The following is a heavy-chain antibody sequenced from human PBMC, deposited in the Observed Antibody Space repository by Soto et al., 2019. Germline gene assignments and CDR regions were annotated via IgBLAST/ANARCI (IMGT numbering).Heavy chain of an antibody. V-gene: IGHV3-7*01. Sequence: EVQLVESGGGLVQPGGSLRLSCAASGFTFSSYWMSWVRQAPGKGLEWVANIKQDGSEKYNVDFVKGRFTISRDNAKNSLYLKMNSLRVEATAVYYCARAYGSGSLSGYWGQGTLVTVSS. CDR3: ARAYGSGSLSGY. CDR1: GFTFSSYW. CDR2: IKQDGSEK. J-gene: IGHJ4*02. D-gene: IGHD3-10*01.